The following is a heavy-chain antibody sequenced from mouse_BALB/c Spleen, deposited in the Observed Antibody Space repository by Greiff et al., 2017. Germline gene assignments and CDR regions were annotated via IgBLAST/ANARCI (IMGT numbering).Heavy chain of an antibody. D-gene: IGHD2-1*01. Sequence: VQLVESGPGLVQPSQSLSITCTASGFSLTSYGVHWVRQSPGKGLEWLGVIWSGGSTDYNAAFISRLSISKDNSKSQVFFRMNSLQANDTAIYYCARNWSVNYPDYFDYWGQGTTLTVSS. CDR1: GFSLTSYG. V-gene: IGHV2-2*02. CDR2: IWSGGST. J-gene: IGHJ2*01. CDR3: ARNWSVNYPDYFDY.